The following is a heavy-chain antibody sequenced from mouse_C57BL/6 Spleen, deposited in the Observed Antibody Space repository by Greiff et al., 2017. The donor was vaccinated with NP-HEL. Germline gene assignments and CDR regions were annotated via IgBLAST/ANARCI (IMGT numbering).Heavy chain of an antibody. CDR1: GYTFTSYW. Sequence: VQLQQPGAELVKPGASVKLSCKASGYTFTSYWMHWVKQRPGRGLEWIGRIDPNSGGTKYNEKFKSKATLTVDKPSSTAYMHLSSLTSEDSAVYYCARYYGSSIYYAMDYWGQGTSVTVSS. V-gene: IGHV1-72*01. CDR3: ARYYGSSIYYAMDY. D-gene: IGHD1-1*01. J-gene: IGHJ4*01. CDR2: IDPNSGGT.